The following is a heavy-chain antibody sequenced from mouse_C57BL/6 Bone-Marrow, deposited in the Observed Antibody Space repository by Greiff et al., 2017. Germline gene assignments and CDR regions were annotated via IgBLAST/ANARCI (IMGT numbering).Heavy chain of an antibody. CDR2: IYPRSGNT. V-gene: IGHV1-81*01. CDR1: GYTFTSYG. Sequence: QVQLKQSGAELARPGASVKLSCKASGYTFTSYGISWVKQRTGQGLEWIGEIYPRSGNTYYNEKFKGKATLTADKSSSTAYMELRRLTSEDSAVFFCARSPLLLRYWGQGTTLTVSS. J-gene: IGHJ2*01. CDR3: ARSPLLLRY. D-gene: IGHD1-1*01.